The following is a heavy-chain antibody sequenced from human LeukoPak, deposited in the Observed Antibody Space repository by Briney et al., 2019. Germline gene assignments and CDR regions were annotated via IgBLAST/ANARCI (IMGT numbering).Heavy chain of an antibody. Sequence: GGSLRLSCAASGFTFSDYYMNWIRQAPGKGLEWVSYISSSGSSIYYADSVKGRFTSSRDNAKNSLYLQMNSLRAEDTAVYYCARWFGEFYALDIWGQGTMVTVSS. CDR1: GFTFSDYY. CDR3: ARWFGEFYALDI. D-gene: IGHD3-10*01. CDR2: ISSSGSSI. V-gene: IGHV3-11*04. J-gene: IGHJ3*02.